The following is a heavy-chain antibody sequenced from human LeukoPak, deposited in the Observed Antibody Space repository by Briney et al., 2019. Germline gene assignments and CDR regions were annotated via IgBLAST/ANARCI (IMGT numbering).Heavy chain of an antibody. Sequence: GRSLRLSCAASGFTFSSYGMHWVRQAPGKGLEWVAVIWFDGSNKYYADSVKGRFIVSRDNSKNTMDLQMNSLRAEDTAVYYCAREQYGSDDALDIWGQGTMVTVSS. CDR1: GFTFSSYG. D-gene: IGHD4-17*01. CDR3: AREQYGSDDALDI. J-gene: IGHJ3*02. CDR2: IWFDGSNK. V-gene: IGHV3-33*01.